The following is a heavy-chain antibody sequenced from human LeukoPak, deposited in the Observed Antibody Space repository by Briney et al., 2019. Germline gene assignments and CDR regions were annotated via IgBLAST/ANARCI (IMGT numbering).Heavy chain of an antibody. V-gene: IGHV4-34*01. Sequence: SETLSLTCAVYGGSFSGYYWSWIRQPPGKGLEWIGEINHSGSTNYNPSLKSRVTISVDTSKNQFSLKVSSVTAADTAVYYCARGNIDYWGQGTLVTVSS. CDR3: ARGNIDY. CDR1: GGSFSGYY. J-gene: IGHJ4*02. D-gene: IGHD2/OR15-2a*01. CDR2: INHSGST.